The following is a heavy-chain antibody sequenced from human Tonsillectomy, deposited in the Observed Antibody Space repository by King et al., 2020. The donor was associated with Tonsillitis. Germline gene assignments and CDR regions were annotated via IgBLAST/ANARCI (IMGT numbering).Heavy chain of an antibody. V-gene: IGHV3-30*18. Sequence: QLVQSGGGVVQPGRSLRLSCAASGFTFSSYGMHWVRQAPGKGLEWVAVMSYDGSNKYYADSVKGRFTISRDNSKNTLYLQMNSLRAEDTAVFYCAKAEEDYGSGSFRVYFYGMDVWGQGTTVTVPS. CDR2: MSYDGSNK. D-gene: IGHD3-10*01. CDR3: AKAEEDYGSGSFRVYFYGMDV. CDR1: GFTFSSYG. J-gene: IGHJ6*02.